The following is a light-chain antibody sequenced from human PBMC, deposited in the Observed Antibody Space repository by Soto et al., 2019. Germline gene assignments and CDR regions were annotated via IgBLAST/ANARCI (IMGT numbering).Light chain of an antibody. CDR3: SSYTDSSTLVV. V-gene: IGLV2-14*01. Sequence: QSVLTQPASVSESPGQSITISCTGTSSDVGGYNYVSWYQQHPGKAPKLMIYQVTNRPSGGSNRFSGSKSGNTASLTISGLQAEDEADYYCSSYTDSSTLVVFGGGTKLTVL. CDR1: SSDVGGYNY. J-gene: IGLJ2*01. CDR2: QVT.